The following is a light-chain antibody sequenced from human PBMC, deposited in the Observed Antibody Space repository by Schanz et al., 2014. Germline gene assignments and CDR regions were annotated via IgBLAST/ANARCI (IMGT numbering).Light chain of an antibody. V-gene: IGKV1-16*01. CDR3: QQYNSYST. CDR2: ATS. J-gene: IGKJ1*01. Sequence: DIQMTQSPSSLSGSVGDRVTITCRASQYISDYLNWYQQKPGKAPKLVIFATSHLQSGVPSRFSGSGSGTEFTLTISSLQPDDFATYYCQQYNSYSTFGQGSKVDIK. CDR1: QYISDY.